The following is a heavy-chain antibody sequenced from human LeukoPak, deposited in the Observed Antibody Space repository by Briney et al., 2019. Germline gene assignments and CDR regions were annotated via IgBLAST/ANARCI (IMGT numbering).Heavy chain of an antibody. CDR3: ARRAAVGKNWFDP. D-gene: IGHD6-13*01. CDR1: GGSISSSSYY. V-gene: IGHV4-39*01. Sequence: SETLSLTCTVSGGSISSSSYYWGWIRQPPGKGLEWIGNIYYSGSTYYNPSLKSRVTISVDTSKNQFSLKVSSVTAADSAVYYCARRAAVGKNWFDPWGQGTLVTVSS. CDR2: IYYSGST. J-gene: IGHJ5*02.